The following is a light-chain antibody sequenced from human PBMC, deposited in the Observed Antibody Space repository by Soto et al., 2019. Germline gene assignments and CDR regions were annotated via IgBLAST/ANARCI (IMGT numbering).Light chain of an antibody. CDR3: SSYTSMSSPYV. V-gene: IGLV2-14*01. Sequence: QSALTQPASVSGSPGQSITISCTGTSSDVGAYNYVSWYQQHPGKAPKLLIYEVSSRPSGVSNRFSGSKSGNTASLTISGLQAEDEADYYCSSYTSMSSPYVFGTGTQLTVL. CDR1: SSDVGAYNY. CDR2: EVS. J-gene: IGLJ1*01.